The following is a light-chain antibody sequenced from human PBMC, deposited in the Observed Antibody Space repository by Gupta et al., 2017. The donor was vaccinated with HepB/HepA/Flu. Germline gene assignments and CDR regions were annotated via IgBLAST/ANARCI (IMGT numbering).Light chain of an antibody. CDR1: SSNIGSTT. CDR2: HNN. J-gene: IGLJ2*01. CDR3: ATWDDSLSRPV. V-gene: IGLV1-44*01. Sequence: QSVLTQPPSASGTPGQTVTISCSGSSSNIGSTTVNWYQQVPGTAPKLLIYHNNQRPSGVPDQFSGSKSGTSASLAISGLQSEDEAGYYCATWDDSLSRPVFGGGTTLTVL.